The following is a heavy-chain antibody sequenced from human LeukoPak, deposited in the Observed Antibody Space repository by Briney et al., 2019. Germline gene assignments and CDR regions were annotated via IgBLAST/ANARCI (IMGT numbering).Heavy chain of an antibody. CDR1: GYTFTSYD. Sequence: GASVKVSCKASGYTFTSYDINWVRQATGQGLEWMGWMNPNSGNTGYARKFQGRVTMTRNTSISTAYMELSSLRSEDTAVYYCAREAAAGTVFYYYYYMDVWGKGTTVTISS. V-gene: IGHV1-8*01. CDR2: MNPNSGNT. D-gene: IGHD6-13*01. J-gene: IGHJ6*03. CDR3: AREAAAGTVFYYYYYMDV.